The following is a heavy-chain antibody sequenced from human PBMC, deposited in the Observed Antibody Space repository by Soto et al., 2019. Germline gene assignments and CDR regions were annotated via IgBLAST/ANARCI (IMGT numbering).Heavy chain of an antibody. CDR3: ARLLPRYGSGSSGYGFDY. Sequence: GESLKISCKGSGYSFTSYWIGWVRQMPGKGLEWMGIIYPGDSDTRYSPSFQGQVTISADKSISTAYLQWSSLKASDTAMYYCARLLPRYGSGSSGYGFDYWGQGTLVTVSS. CDR2: IYPGDSDT. CDR1: GYSFTSYW. D-gene: IGHD3-10*01. V-gene: IGHV5-51*01. J-gene: IGHJ4*02.